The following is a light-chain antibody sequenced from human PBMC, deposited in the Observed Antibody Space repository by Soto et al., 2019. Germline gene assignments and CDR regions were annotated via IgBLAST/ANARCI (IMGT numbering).Light chain of an antibody. J-gene: IGKJ1*01. CDR2: AAS. CDR3: QQSYSTPRT. CDR1: QSISSY. Sequence: DLQMTQSPSSLSASVGDRVTITCRASQSISSYLNWYQQKPGKAPNLLIYAASSLQSGVSSRFRGSGSGTAFTLTISSLQPEDCGIYYCQQSYSTPRTFGQGTKVEIK. V-gene: IGKV1-39*01.